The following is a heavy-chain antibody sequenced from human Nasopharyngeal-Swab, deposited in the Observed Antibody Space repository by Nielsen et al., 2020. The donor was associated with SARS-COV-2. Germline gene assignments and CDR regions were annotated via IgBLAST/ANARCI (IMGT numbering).Heavy chain of an antibody. J-gene: IGHJ4*02. Sequence: GESLQISCSASGFNFTGYAIHCVRQPPGKGLEWVAVVSYDGTNTFYADSVKGRFAISRDNSKSTVSLQMNSLRSEDTAVYYCAKDRGGRSLDSWGQGTLVTVSS. CDR2: VSYDGTNT. CDR3: AKDRGGRSLDS. V-gene: IGHV3-30-3*02. CDR1: GFNFTGYA. D-gene: IGHD3-16*01.